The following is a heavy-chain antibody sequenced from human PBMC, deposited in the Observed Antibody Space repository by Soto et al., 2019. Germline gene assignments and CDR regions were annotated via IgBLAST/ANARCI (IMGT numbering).Heavy chain of an antibody. CDR2: TYYRSKWYN. CDR3: ARDRKQSYCGGDCYDYYYYGMDV. D-gene: IGHD2-21*02. V-gene: IGHV6-1*01. J-gene: IGHJ6*02. Sequence: SQTLSLTCAISGDSVSSNSAAWNWIRQSPSRGLEWLGRTYYRSKWYNDYAVSVKSRITINPDTSKNQFSLRLNSVTPEDTAVYYCARDRKQSYCGGDCYDYYYYGMDVWGRGTTVTVSS. CDR1: GDSVSSNSAA.